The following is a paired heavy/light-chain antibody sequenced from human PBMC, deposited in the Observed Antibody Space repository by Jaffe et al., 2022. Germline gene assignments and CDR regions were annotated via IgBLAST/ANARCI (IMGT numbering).Heavy chain of an antibody. CDR1: GGSISSSSYF. D-gene: IGHD5-12*01. CDR3: ARHRQSIVTTEIDY. CDR2: IYYSGTT. V-gene: IGHV4-39*01. J-gene: IGHJ4*02. Sequence: QLQLQESGPGLVKPSETLPLTCTVSGGSISSSSYFWGWIRQPPGKGLEWIGSIYYSGTTYYNPSLKSRVTISVDTSRNQFSLRLSSVTAADTAVYYCARHRQSIVTTEIDYWGQGTLVTVSS.
Light chain of an antibody. CDR2: NKN. V-gene: IGLV3-19*01. Sequence: SSELTQGPAVSVALGQTVRITCQGDSLRNFYASWYQQKPGQAPVLVIYNKNNRPSGIPDRFSGSSSGNTASLTITGAQAEDEADYYCNSRDSSGNRLVVFGGGTRLTVL. CDR3: NSRDSSGNRLVV. CDR1: SLRNFY. J-gene: IGLJ2*01.